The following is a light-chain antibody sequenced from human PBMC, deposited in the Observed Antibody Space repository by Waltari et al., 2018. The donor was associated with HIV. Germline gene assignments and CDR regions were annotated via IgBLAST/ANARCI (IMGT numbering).Light chain of an antibody. CDR1: SPNIGAGFA. J-gene: IGLJ1*01. V-gene: IGLV1-40*01. CDR2: GNS. CDR3: QSYDSSLRGHV. Sequence: QSVLTQPPSVSGAPGQGITISCTGSSPNIGAGFAVHWYQQLPGPAPKVLIYGNSNRPAGVPDRFSGSKSGTSASLAITGLQADDEADYYCQSYDSSLRGHVFGTGTKVTVL.